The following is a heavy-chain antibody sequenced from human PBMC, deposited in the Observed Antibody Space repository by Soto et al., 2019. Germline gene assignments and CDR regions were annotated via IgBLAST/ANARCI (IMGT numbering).Heavy chain of an antibody. CDR3: ARGAAVAAAGIDY. Sequence: QVQLQQGGAGLMKPSETLSLTCAVYCGSFSGYYWSWVRQPPGKGLEWIAEIHHSGSTNYNPSLKSRVTIAVDTSKNQFSLKLSSVTAADPAVYYCARGAAVAAAGIDYCCQGTLVTVSS. V-gene: IGHV4-34*01. CDR2: IHHSGST. D-gene: IGHD6-13*01. J-gene: IGHJ4*02. CDR1: CGSFSGYY.